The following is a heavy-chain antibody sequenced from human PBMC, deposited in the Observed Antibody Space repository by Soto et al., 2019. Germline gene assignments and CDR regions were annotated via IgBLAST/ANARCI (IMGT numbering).Heavy chain of an antibody. D-gene: IGHD6-19*01. J-gene: IGHJ4*02. CDR1: GYMFNSYG. CDR2: ISGHNGKT. CDR3: ARDETYTSGWYFEV. V-gene: IGHV1-18*01. Sequence: QVQLVQSGGEVKEPGASVKVSCKASGYMFNSYGMSWLRQAPGQGLEWLGWISGHNGKTNYAQKFQGRITMTTETSTTTVYMDLKSLRSDDTAVYYCARDETYTSGWYFEVWGQGTLVTVPS.